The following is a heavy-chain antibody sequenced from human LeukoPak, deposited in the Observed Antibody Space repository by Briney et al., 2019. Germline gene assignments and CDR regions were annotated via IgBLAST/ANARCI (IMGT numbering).Heavy chain of an antibody. CDR2: ISSSSSTI. D-gene: IGHD3-16*02. J-gene: IGHJ4*02. Sequence: PGVSLRLSCAASGFTFSSYSMNWVRQAPGKGLEWVSYISSSSSTIYYADSVKGRFTISRDNAKNSLYLQMNSLRAEHTAVYYCARDLEVDDYVWGSYRSYPGFDYWGQGTLVTVSS. V-gene: IGHV3-48*01. CDR3: ARDLEVDDYVWGSYRSYPGFDY. CDR1: GFTFSSYS.